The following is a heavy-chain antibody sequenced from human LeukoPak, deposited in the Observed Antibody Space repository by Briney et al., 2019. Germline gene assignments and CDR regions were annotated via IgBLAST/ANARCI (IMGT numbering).Heavy chain of an antibody. V-gene: IGHV1-8*01. Sequence: GASVKVSCKASGYTFTSYDINWVRQATGQGLEWMGWMNPNSGNTGYAQKFQGRVTMTRNTSISTAYMELSSLRSEDTAVYYCARGYYDSSGYSVNLDYWGQGTLVTVSS. D-gene: IGHD3-22*01. CDR2: MNPNSGNT. J-gene: IGHJ4*02. CDR3: ARGYYDSSGYSVNLDY. CDR1: GYTFTSYD.